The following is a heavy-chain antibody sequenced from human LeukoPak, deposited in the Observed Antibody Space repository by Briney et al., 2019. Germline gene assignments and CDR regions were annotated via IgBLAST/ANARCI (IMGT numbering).Heavy chain of an antibody. Sequence: GGSLRLSCAASGFTFSSYEMNWVRQAPGKGLEWVSYISSSGSTIYYADSVKGRFTISRDNAKNSLYLQMNSLRAEDTAVYYCASMAIIVGTIGVLYYRGPGTLVTVS. CDR2: ISSSGSTI. V-gene: IGHV3-48*03. CDR3: ASMAIIVGTIGVLYY. D-gene: IGHD1-26*01. J-gene: IGHJ4*02. CDR1: GFTFSSYE.